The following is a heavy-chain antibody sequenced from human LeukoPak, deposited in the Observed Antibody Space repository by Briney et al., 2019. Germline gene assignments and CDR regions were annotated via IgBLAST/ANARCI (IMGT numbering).Heavy chain of an antibody. CDR1: GGSVSSGSYY. V-gene: IGHV4-61*01. J-gene: IGHJ4*02. CDR3: ASRQLTPGVYFDY. CDR2: IYYSGST. D-gene: IGHD2-2*01. Sequence: SETLSLTCTVSGGSVSSGSYYWSWIRQPPGKGLEWIGYIYYSGSTNYNPSLKSRVTISVDTSKNQFSLKLSSVTAADTAVYYCASRQLTPGVYFDYWGQGTLVTVSS.